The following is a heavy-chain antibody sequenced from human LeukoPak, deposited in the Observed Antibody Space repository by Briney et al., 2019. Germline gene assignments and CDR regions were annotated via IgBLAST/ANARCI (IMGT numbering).Heavy chain of an antibody. Sequence: SETLSLTCTVSGGSISNGYYWGWIRQPPVKGLEWIGSIYHSGTSYNASLKSRVTISLDTSKNQFSLNLSSVTAADTAVYYCARVWGSQRRVDYWGQGTLVTVSS. CDR3: ARVWGSQRRVDY. CDR2: IYHSGT. J-gene: IGHJ4*02. D-gene: IGHD3-16*01. CDR1: GGSISNGYY. V-gene: IGHV4-38-2*02.